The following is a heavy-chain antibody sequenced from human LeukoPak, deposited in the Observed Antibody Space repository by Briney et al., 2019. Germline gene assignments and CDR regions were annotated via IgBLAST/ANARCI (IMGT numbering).Heavy chain of an antibody. D-gene: IGHD6-19*01. J-gene: IGHJ5*02. Sequence: GGSLRLSCAASGFTFSSYSMHWVRQAPGKGLEWVSSISSSSSYIYYADSVKGRFTISRDNARNSLYLQMNSLRAEDTAVYYCAREGAVAGLNWFDPWGQGTLVTVSS. CDR3: AREGAVAGLNWFDP. CDR1: GFTFSSYS. CDR2: ISSSSSYI. V-gene: IGHV3-21*01.